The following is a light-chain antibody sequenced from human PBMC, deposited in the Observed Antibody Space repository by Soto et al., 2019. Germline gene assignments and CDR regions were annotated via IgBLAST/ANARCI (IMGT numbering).Light chain of an antibody. J-gene: IGKJ1*01. V-gene: IGKV2-30*01. CDR2: KVS. CDR3: MQPDNWPRWT. Sequence: VGMTQSTLTLHVTLPQPASISCWSSQSPLYSDGNTYWNWFQERPGQSRRRLIYKVSNRDSGVPDRFSGSGSGTNFTLKISRVEAEDVGVYYCMQPDNWPRWTFGQGTKVDI. CDR1: QSPLYSDGNTY.